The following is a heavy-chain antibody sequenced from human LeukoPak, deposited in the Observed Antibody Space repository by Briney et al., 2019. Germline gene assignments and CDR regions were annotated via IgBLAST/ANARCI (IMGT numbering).Heavy chain of an antibody. CDR3: ARAGGYCSGGSCYNFDY. Sequence: ASVKVSCKASGYTFTGYYIHWVRQAPGQGLEWMGWINPNSGGTNYAQKFQGRVTMTRDTSINTADMDLSRLRSDDTAVFYCARAGGYCSGGSCYNFDYWGQGTLVTVSS. CDR2: INPNSGGT. CDR1: GYTFTGYY. D-gene: IGHD2-15*01. V-gene: IGHV1-2*02. J-gene: IGHJ4*02.